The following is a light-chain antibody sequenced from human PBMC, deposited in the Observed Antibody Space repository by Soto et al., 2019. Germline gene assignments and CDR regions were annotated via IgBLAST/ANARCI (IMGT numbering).Light chain of an antibody. CDR1: QSVSNN. J-gene: IGKJ4*01. V-gene: IGKV3-15*01. CDR2: AAS. CDR3: QQYNNWPPLT. Sequence: EIVMSQSPAPLSVFPGERATLSCRASQSVSNNLAWYQQKPGQTPRLLIYAASTSATGIPARFSGSGSSTEFTLTISSLQSEDFAVYYCQQYNNWPPLTFGGGNKVEIK.